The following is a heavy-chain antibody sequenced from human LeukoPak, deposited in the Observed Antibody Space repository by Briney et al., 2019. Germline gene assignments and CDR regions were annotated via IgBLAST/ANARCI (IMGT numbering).Heavy chain of an antibody. CDR1: GYTFTNYA. CDR2: INTNTGNP. J-gene: IGHJ4*02. V-gene: IGHV7-4-1*02. D-gene: IGHD3-10*01. Sequence: GASVKVSCKASGYTFTNYAMNWVRQAPGQGLEWMGWINTNTGNPTYAQGFTGRFVSSLDTSVSTAYLQISSLKAEDTAVYYCARGPPYGSGTFLNHDPPGYWGQGTLVTVSS. CDR3: ARGPPYGSGTFLNHDPPGY.